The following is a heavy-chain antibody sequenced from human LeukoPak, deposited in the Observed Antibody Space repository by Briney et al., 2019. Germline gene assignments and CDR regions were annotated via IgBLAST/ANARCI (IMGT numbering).Heavy chain of an antibody. V-gene: IGHV3-30-3*01. J-gene: IGHJ4*02. CDR2: ISYDGSNK. CDR3: ARDNGNWNEEYYFDY. Sequence: GGSLRLSCAASGFTFSSYAMHWVRQAPGKGLEWVAVISYDGSNKYYADSVKGRFTISRDNSKNTLYLQMNSLRAEDTAVYYCARDNGNWNEEYYFDYWGQGTLVTVSS. CDR1: GFTFSSYA. D-gene: IGHD1-20*01.